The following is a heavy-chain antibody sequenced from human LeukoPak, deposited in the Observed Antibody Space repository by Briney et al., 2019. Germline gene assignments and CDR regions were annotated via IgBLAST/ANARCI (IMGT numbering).Heavy chain of an antibody. CDR3: ARGYCSGGSCYSYYYYNYMDV. CDR2: IYHSGST. CDR1: GGSISSSNW. Sequence: SGTLSLTCAVSGGSISSSNWWSWVRQPPGKGLEWIGEIYHSGSTNYNPSLKSRVTMSVDTSKNQFSLKLSSVTAADTAVYYCARGYCSGGSCYSYYYYNYMDVWGKGTTVTVSS. J-gene: IGHJ6*03. D-gene: IGHD2-15*01. V-gene: IGHV4-4*02.